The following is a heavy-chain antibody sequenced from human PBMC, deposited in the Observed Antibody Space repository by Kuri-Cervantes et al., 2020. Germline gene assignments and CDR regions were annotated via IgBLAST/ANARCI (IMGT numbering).Heavy chain of an antibody. CDR1: GGSFSGYY. J-gene: IGHJ5*02. CDR2: IYYSGST. D-gene: IGHD3-22*01. Sequence: LRLSCAVYGGSFSGYYWSWIRQPPGKGLEWIGYIYYSGSTYYNPSLKSRVTISVDTSKDQFSLKLSSVTAADTAVYYCARDDRRNWFDPWGQGALVTVSS. CDR3: ARDDRRNWFDP. V-gene: IGHV4-34*09.